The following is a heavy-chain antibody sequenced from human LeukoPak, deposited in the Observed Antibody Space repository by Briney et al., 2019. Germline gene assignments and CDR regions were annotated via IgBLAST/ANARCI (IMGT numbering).Heavy chain of an antibody. J-gene: IGHJ6*02. CDR2: ISSSGSTI. Sequence: GGSLRLSCAASGFTFSSYEMNWVRQAPGKGLEGVSYISSSGSTIYYADSVKGRFTISRDNAKNSLYLQMNSLRAEDTAVYYCARFKRLWFGELNYYYYGMGVWGQGTTVTVSS. CDR3: ARFKRLWFGELNYYYYGMGV. V-gene: IGHV3-48*03. D-gene: IGHD3-10*01. CDR1: GFTFSSYE.